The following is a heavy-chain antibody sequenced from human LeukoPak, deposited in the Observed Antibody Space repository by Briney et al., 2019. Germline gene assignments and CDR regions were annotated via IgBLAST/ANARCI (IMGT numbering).Heavy chain of an antibody. Sequence: GRSLRLSCAASGFTFSSYGMHWVRQAPGKGLEWVAVISYDGSNRYYADSVKGRFTISRDNSKNSLYLQMNSLRAEDTAVYYCARVIAFNWFDPWGQGALVIVSS. CDR1: GFTFSSYG. CDR2: ISYDGSNR. V-gene: IGHV3-30*03. CDR3: ARVIAFNWFDP. J-gene: IGHJ5*02. D-gene: IGHD3-16*02.